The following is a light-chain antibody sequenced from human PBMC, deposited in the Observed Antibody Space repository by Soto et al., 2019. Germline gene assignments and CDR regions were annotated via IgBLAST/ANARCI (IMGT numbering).Light chain of an antibody. J-gene: IGKJ1*01. Sequence: DIVLTQSPLSLPVTPGEPASISCRSSQSLLHSNGNIYLDWYLQKPGQSPQLLIYLGSTRASGVPDRFSGSGSGTDFTLKITRVEAEDVGFYYCMQDIQAPRTFGLGTKVDIK. CDR2: LGS. V-gene: IGKV2-28*01. CDR3: MQDIQAPRT. CDR1: QSLLHSNGNIY.